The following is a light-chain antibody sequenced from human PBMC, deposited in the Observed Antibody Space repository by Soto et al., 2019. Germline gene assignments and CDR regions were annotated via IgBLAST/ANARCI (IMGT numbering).Light chain of an antibody. V-gene: IGKV1-39*01. CDR3: QQSFSPLSIT. J-gene: IGKJ5*01. CDR1: QNIFNY. CDR2: TAS. Sequence: DIQMSQSPSSLSASVGDRVTVTCRASQNIFNYVNWYQQKPGKAPKLLICTASSLRSGVPSRFSSSGSETNFTLPINTLQSEDFATYYCQQSFSPLSITFGQGTRVEI.